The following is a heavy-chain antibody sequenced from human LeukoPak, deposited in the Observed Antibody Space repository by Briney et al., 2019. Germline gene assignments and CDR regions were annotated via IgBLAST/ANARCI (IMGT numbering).Heavy chain of an antibody. J-gene: IGHJ3*02. CDR1: GGSIRSYY. CDR3: ARALWFGGLPDAFDI. Sequence: PSETLSLTCTVSGGSIRSYYWTWIRQPPGKGLDWIGFSHYSGDTNYNPSLESRVTMSVDMSKNQFALKMSSVTAADTAVYYCARALWFGGLPDAFDIWGQGTMVTVSS. D-gene: IGHD3-10*01. CDR2: SHYSGDT. V-gene: IGHV4-59*01.